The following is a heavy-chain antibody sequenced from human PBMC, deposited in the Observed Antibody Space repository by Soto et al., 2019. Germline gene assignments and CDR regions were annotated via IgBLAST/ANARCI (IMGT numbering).Heavy chain of an antibody. CDR3: AAGGIAGATDWFDP. J-gene: IGHJ5*02. Sequence: SETLSLTCTVSGGSVSTGSYYWSWIRQPPGKGLEWIGYVYYSGSTNYIPSLKSRVTISVDTSKNQFSLKLSSVTAADTAVYYCAAGGIAGATDWFDPWGQGTLVTVSS. V-gene: IGHV4-61*01. CDR1: GGSVSTGSYY. D-gene: IGHD6-25*01. CDR2: VYYSGST.